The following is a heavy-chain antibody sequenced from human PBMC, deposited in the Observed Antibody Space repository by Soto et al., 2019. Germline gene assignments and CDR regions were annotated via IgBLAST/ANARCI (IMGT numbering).Heavy chain of an antibody. CDR2: ISYDGSNK. J-gene: IGHJ4*02. V-gene: IGHV3-30-3*01. CDR3: ARDGGAGDRIEDYFDY. Sequence: QVQLVESGGGVVQPGRSLRLSCAASGFTFSSYAMHWVRQAPGKGLEWVAVISYDGSNKYYADSVKGRFTISRDNSKNTLYLQMNSLRAEDTAVYYCARDGGAGDRIEDYFDYWGQGTLVTVSS. D-gene: IGHD2-21*02. CDR1: GFTFSSYA.